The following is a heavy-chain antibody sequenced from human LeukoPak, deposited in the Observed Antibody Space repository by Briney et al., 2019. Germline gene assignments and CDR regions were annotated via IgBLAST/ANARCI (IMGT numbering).Heavy chain of an antibody. V-gene: IGHV3-66*01. D-gene: IGHD4-17*01. CDR3: AREGQGDYGSFDY. CDR2: IYSGGST. J-gene: IGHJ4*02. Sequence: SGGSLRLSCAASGFTVSSNYMSWVRQAPGKGLEWVSVIYSGGSTYYADSVKGRFTISRDNSKNTLYLQMNSLRAEDTAVYYCAREGQGDYGSFDYWGQGTLVTVSS. CDR1: GFTVSSNY.